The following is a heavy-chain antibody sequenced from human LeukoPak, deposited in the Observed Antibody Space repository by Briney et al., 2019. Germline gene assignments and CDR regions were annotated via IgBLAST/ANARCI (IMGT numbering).Heavy chain of an antibody. D-gene: IGHD3-22*01. CDR1: GYSFTSYW. J-gene: IGHJ4*02. CDR2: IYPGDSDT. V-gene: IGHV5-51*01. CDR3: ARGGYYDSSGYYHFDY. Sequence: GESLKISCKGSGYSFTSYWIGWVRQMPGKGLEWMGIIYPGDSDTRYSPSFQGQVTISADKSISTAYLQWSSLRSEDTAVYYCARGGYYDSSGYYHFDYWGQGTLVTVSS.